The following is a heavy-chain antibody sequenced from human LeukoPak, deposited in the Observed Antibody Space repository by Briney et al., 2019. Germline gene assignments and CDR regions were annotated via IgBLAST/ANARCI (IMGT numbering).Heavy chain of an antibody. J-gene: IGHJ4*02. CDR1: GFTFSSYW. CDR3: ARGYSSSWYD. V-gene: IGHV3-7*03. CDR2: IKRDGSET. D-gene: IGHD6-13*01. Sequence: GGSLRLSCAASGFTFSSYWMNWVRQAPGKRLEWVANIKRDGSETYYVDSVKGRFTISRDNAKNSLYLQMNSLRAEDAAVYYCARGYSSSWYDWGQGTLVTVSS.